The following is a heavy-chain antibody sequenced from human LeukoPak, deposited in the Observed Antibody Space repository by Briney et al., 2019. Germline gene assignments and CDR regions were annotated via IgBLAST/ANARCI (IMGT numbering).Heavy chain of an antibody. Sequence: ASVKVSCKTSGYIFIDYEINWVRQATGQGLEWMGWMNPKSGDTGYVQKFQGRVTITRDSSISTVYMELSSLRSDDTALYYCARGRYMDVWGKGTTVTVSS. CDR3: ARGRYMDV. V-gene: IGHV1-8*03. J-gene: IGHJ6*03. CDR2: MNPKSGDT. CDR1: GYIFIDYE.